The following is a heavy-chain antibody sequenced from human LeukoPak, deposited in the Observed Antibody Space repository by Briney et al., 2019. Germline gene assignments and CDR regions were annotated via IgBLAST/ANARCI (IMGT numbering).Heavy chain of an antibody. Sequence: SETLSLTCTVSGGSISSYYWSWIRQPAGKGLEWIGYIYYSGSTNYNPPLKSRVTISVDTSKNQFSLQLTSVTAADTAVYYCARDRREDYFDYWGQGTLVTVSS. J-gene: IGHJ4*02. CDR2: IYYSGST. V-gene: IGHV4-59*01. CDR1: GGSISSYY. D-gene: IGHD1-26*01. CDR3: ARDRREDYFDY.